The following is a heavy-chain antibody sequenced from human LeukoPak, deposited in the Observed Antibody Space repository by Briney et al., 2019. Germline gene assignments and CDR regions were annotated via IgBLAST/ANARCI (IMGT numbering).Heavy chain of an antibody. V-gene: IGHV3-21*01. CDR2: ISSSTSYI. CDR3: TRGEIGPYTSSSVCWFDP. D-gene: IGHD6-6*01. CDR1: GFTFSTYE. Sequence: GGSLRLSCAASGFTFSTYEMNWVRQVPGKGLEWVSSISSSTSYIYYADSVKGRFTISRDNAKNSLYLQMNSLRAEDTAVYYCTRGEIGPYTSSSVCWFDPWGQGTLVTVSS. J-gene: IGHJ5*02.